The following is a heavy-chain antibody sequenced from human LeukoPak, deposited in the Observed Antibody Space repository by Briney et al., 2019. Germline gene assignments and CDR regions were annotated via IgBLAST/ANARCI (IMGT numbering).Heavy chain of an antibody. D-gene: IGHD6-6*01. J-gene: IGHJ6*03. CDR3: ARDRPYSSSYDYYYYYMDV. CDR1: GYTFTGYY. CDR2: INPNSGGT. Sequence: ASVKVSCKASGYTFTGYYMHWVRQAPGQGLEWMGWINPNSGGTNYAQKFQGRVTMTGDTSISTAYMELSRLRSDDTAVYYCARDRPYSSSYDYYYYYMDVWGKGTTVTVSS. V-gene: IGHV1-2*02.